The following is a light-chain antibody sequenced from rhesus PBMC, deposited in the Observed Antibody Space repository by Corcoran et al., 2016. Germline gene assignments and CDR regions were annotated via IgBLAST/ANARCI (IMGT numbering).Light chain of an antibody. CDR3: QHYYDNPFT. J-gene: IGKJ3*01. Sequence: DIQMTQSPSALSASVGDRVTISCRASQNIYSNLAGYQQKPGKAPKLLLYAASSLQTGIPSRFSGSGSVTDFTLTISSLQPEDSAAYYCQHYYDNPFTFGPGTKLDIK. V-gene: IGKV1S12*01. CDR1: QNIYSN. CDR2: AAS.